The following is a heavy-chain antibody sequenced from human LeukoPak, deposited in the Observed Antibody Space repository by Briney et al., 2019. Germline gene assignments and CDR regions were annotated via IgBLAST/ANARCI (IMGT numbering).Heavy chain of an antibody. CDR1: GYTFNTYG. V-gene: IGHV1-18*01. Sequence: ASVKVSCKASGYTFNTYGISWVRQAPGQGLEWMGWISGYNGKTKYAPKFQGRVTMTRNTSISTAYMEPSSLRSEDTAVYYCARGGVAVAWDYYYYMDVWGKGTTVTTSS. CDR3: ARGGVAVAWDYYYYMDV. CDR2: ISGYNGKT. D-gene: IGHD6-19*01. J-gene: IGHJ6*03.